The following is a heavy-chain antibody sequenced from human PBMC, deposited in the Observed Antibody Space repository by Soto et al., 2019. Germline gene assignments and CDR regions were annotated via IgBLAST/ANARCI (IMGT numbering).Heavy chain of an antibody. CDR1: GYTFTSYG. CDR2: ISAYNGNT. D-gene: IGHD3-16*02. CDR3: ARDLLDYVWGSYRPRGYNWVDP. V-gene: IGHV1-18*04. J-gene: IGHJ5*02. Sequence: ASVKVSCKASGYTFTSYGISWVRQAPGQGLEWMGWISAYNGNTTYAQKPQGRVTMTTDTSTSTAYMELRSLRSDDTAVYYCARDLLDYVWGSYRPRGYNWVDPWGEGTLVTVSA.